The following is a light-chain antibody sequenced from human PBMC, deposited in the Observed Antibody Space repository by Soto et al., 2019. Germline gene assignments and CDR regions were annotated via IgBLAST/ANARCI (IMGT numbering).Light chain of an antibody. V-gene: IGLV2-14*01. Sequence: QSALTQPPSVSGSTGKSITISCTGTSSDVGDYNYVSWYQQHPGKAPKLMIYEVSHRLSGVSNRFSGSKSGYTASLTISGLQDEDEADYYCSSYISNSIVVFGGGTKLTV. CDR3: SSYISNSIVV. CDR2: EVS. J-gene: IGLJ2*01. CDR1: SSDVGDYNY.